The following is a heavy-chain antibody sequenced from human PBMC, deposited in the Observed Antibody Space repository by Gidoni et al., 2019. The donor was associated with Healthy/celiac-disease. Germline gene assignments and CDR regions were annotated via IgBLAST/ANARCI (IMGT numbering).Heavy chain of an antibody. Sequence: EVQLVESGGGLVKPGCALRLSCAASGSTFSSYSMNWVRQAPGKGLEWVSSISSSSSYIYYADSVKGRFTISRDNAKNSLYLQMNSLRAEDTAVYYCARERCSSTSCYVRFFDYWGQGTLVTVSS. CDR1: GSTFSSYS. CDR2: ISSSSSYI. D-gene: IGHD2-2*01. J-gene: IGHJ4*02. CDR3: ARERCSSTSCYVRFFDY. V-gene: IGHV3-21*01.